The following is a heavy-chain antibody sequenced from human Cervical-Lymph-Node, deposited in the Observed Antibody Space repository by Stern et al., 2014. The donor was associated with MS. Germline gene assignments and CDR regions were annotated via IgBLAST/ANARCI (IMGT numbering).Heavy chain of an antibody. Sequence: VPLVQSGGTLVQPGGSLRLSCAASGSTVNSNYMTWVRQAPGTGLEWVSIFYSGISTYYAESVKGRFSFSIDNSKNTLFLHMNNLRVEDTAMYYCTREMAARRLDPWGQGTLVIVSA. CDR2: FYSGIST. J-gene: IGHJ5*02. CDR1: GSTVNSNY. V-gene: IGHV3-66*01. D-gene: IGHD5-24*01. CDR3: TREMAARRLDP.